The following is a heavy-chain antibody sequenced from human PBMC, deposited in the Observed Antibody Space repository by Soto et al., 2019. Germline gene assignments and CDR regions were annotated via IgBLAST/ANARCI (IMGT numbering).Heavy chain of an antibody. CDR2: INPNSGGT. V-gene: IGHV1-2*04. D-gene: IGHD6-25*01. Sequence: ASVKVSCKASGYTFTGYYMHWVRQAPGQGLEWMGWINPNSGGTNYAQKFQGWVTMTRDTSISTAYMELSRLRSDDTAVYYCARSRLNLYYGMDVWGQGTTVTVSS. CDR3: ARSRLNLYYGMDV. J-gene: IGHJ6*02. CDR1: GYTFTGYY.